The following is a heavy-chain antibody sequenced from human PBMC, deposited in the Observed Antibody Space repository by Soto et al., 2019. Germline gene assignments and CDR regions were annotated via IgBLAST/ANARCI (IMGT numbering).Heavy chain of an antibody. D-gene: IGHD2-2*01. Sequence: ESGGGLVQPGGSLRLSCAASGFTFSSYEMNWVRQAPGKGLEWVSYISSSGSTIYYADSVKGRFTISRDNAKNSLYLQMNSLRAEDTAVYYCARDQKIRTRADRYYYYYGMDVWGQGTTVTVSS. CDR2: ISSSGSTI. J-gene: IGHJ6*02. V-gene: IGHV3-48*03. CDR1: GFTFSSYE. CDR3: ARDQKIRTRADRYYYYYGMDV.